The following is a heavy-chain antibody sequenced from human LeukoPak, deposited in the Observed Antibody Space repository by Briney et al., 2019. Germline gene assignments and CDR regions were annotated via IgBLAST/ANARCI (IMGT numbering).Heavy chain of an antibody. V-gene: IGHV3-48*03. Sequence: GGSLRLSCAASGFTFSSYEMNWVRQAPGKGLEWVSYISSSGSTIYYADSVKGRFTISRDNAKNSLYLQMNSLRAEDTAVYYCARDSSGYFHWFDPWGQGTLVTVSS. CDR1: GFTFSSYE. CDR2: ISSSGSTI. D-gene: IGHD3-22*01. CDR3: ARDSSGYFHWFDP. J-gene: IGHJ5*02.